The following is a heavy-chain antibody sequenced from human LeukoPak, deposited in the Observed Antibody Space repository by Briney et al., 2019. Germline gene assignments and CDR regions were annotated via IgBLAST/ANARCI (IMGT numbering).Heavy chain of an antibody. CDR1: GGSISSSSYY. J-gene: IGHJ6*03. Sequence: SETLSITCTVSGGSISSSSYYWGWIRQPPGKGREWIGSIYYSGSTYYNPSLKSRVTISVDTSKNQFSLKLSSVTAADTAVYYCASLEGPGYYYMDVWGKGTTVTVSS. CDR3: ASLEGPGYYYMDV. V-gene: IGHV4-39*01. CDR2: IYYSGST. D-gene: IGHD3-10*01.